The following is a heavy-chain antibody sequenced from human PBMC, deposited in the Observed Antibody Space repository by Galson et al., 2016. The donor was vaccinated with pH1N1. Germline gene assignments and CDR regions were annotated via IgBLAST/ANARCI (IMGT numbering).Heavy chain of an antibody. J-gene: IGHJ4*02. V-gene: IGHV3-33*01. CDR3: ARGDYGDYVGEFDY. CDR2: IWYDGSNK. CDR1: GFAFSNSG. D-gene: IGHD4-17*01. Sequence: SLRLSCAASGFAFSNSGMHWVRQAPGKGLEWVALIWYDGSNKYYADSVKGRFTISRDSSKNTLYLQMNSLRAEDTAVYYCARGDYGDYVGEFDYWGQGTLVTVSS.